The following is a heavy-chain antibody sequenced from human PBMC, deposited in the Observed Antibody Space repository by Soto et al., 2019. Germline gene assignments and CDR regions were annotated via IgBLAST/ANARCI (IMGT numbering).Heavy chain of an antibody. Sequence: PSETLSLTCTVSGGSISSGGYYWSWIRQHPGKGLEWIGYIYYSGSTYYNPSLKSRVTISVDTSKNQFSLKLSSVTAADTAVYYCATALPDCSGGSCYSGLFDYWGQGTLVTVSS. V-gene: IGHV4-31*03. CDR1: GGSISSGGYY. CDR2: IYYSGST. CDR3: ATALPDCSGGSCYSGLFDY. D-gene: IGHD2-15*01. J-gene: IGHJ4*02.